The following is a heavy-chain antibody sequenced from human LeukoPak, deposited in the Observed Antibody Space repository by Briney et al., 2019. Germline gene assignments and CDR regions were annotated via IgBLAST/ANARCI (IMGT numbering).Heavy chain of an antibody. J-gene: IGHJ4*02. Sequence: PGGSLRLSCAASGFTFSDYYMSWIRQAPGKGLEWVSYISSSSSYTNYADSVKGRFTISRDNAKNSLYLQMNSLRAEDTAVYYCAKDGFDYYDSSGYSYFHYWGQGTLVTVSS. CDR1: GFTFSDYY. D-gene: IGHD3-22*01. CDR2: ISSSSSYT. V-gene: IGHV3-11*05. CDR3: AKDGFDYYDSSGYSYFHY.